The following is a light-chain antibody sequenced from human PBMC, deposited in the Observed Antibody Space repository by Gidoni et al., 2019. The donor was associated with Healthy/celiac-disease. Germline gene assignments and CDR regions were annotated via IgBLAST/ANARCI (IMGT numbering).Light chain of an antibody. CDR1: QSISSW. CDR2: KAS. CDR3: QQYTSYSKT. Sequence: DIQMTQSPSTLSASVGDRVTITCRASQSISSWLAWYQQKPGKAPKLLIYKASSLESGVPSRFSGSGSGTEFTLTISSLQPDDFATYYCQQYTSYSKTFGHXTKVEIK. J-gene: IGKJ1*01. V-gene: IGKV1-5*03.